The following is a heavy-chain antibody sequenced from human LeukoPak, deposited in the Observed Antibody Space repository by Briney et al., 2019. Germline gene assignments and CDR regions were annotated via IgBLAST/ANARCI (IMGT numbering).Heavy chain of an antibody. CDR1: GFTFSSYA. J-gene: IGHJ4*02. CDR2: ISGSGGST. CDR3: AKRMATIGGWYFDY. V-gene: IGHV3-23*01. Sequence: PGGSLRLSCAASGFTFSSYAMRWVRQAPGKGLGWVSAISGSGGSTYYADSVKGRFTISRDNSKNTLYLQMNSLRAEDKAVYYCAKRMATIGGWYFDYWGQGTLVTVSS. D-gene: IGHD5-24*01.